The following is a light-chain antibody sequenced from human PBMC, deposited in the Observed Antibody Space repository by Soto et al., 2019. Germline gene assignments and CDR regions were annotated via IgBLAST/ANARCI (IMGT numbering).Light chain of an antibody. Sequence: QSVLTQPPSASGSPGQSVTISCTGTSSDVGGYDYVSWYQQHPGKAPKLMIYEVNERPSGVPDRFSGSKSGNTASLTVSGLQAEDEADYYCSSYAGKNNWGVFGGGTKVTVL. J-gene: IGLJ2*01. CDR3: SSYAGKNNWGV. CDR2: EVN. V-gene: IGLV2-8*01. CDR1: SSDVGGYDY.